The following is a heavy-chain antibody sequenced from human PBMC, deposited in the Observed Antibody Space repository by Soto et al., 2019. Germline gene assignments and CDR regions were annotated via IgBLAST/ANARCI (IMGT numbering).Heavy chain of an antibody. D-gene: IGHD2-8*01. CDR2: IYYSGST. CDR3: ERHSALVYALDGMDA. V-gene: IGHV4-39*01. CDR1: VGSIIIRSYY. J-gene: IGHJ6*02. Sequence: SETLSLTCAVSVGSIIIRSYYGGWIRQPPGKGLEWIGSIYYSGSTYYNPSLKSRVTISVDTSKNQFSLKLSSVTAADTAVYYCERHSALVYALDGMDAWGPGTTVTVYS.